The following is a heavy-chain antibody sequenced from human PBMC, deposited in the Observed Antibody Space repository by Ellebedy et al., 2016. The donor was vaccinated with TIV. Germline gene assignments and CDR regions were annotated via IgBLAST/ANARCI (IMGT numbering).Heavy chain of an antibody. J-gene: IGHJ4*02. CDR1: GFTLGSYW. CDR3: ARVCGGHDYVDS. Sequence: GESLKISCEASGFTLGSYWMSWVRQAPGKGLEWVANIKRDGSEKNYVDSVTGRFTISRDNARNSLYLQMSSLRAEDTAVYFCARVCGGHDYVDSWGQGTQVTVSS. V-gene: IGHV3-7*01. D-gene: IGHD3-10*02. CDR2: IKRDGSEK.